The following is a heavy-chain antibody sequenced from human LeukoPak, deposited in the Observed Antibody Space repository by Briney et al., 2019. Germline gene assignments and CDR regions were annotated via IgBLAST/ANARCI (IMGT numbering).Heavy chain of an antibody. CDR3: ARGSRERWLQLRWYYFDY. CDR2: IYYSGST. Sequence: SETLSLTCAVSGASISSSIHYWGWIRQPPGKGLEWIGSIYYSGSTYYNPSLKSRVTISVDTSKNQFSLKLSSVTAADTAVYYCARGSRERWLQLRWYYFDYWGQGTLVTVSS. D-gene: IGHD5-24*01. CDR1: GASISSSIHY. J-gene: IGHJ4*02. V-gene: IGHV4-39*07.